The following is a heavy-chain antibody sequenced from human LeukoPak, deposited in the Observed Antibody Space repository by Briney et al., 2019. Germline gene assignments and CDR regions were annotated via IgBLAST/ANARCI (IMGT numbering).Heavy chain of an antibody. CDR1: GYTFSSYG. Sequence: ASVKVSCKASGYTFSSYGISWVRQAPGQGLEWMGWISSYNGNTNYVQKLQGRVTMTTDTSTSTAYMELRSLRSDDTAVYYCARDIYSSGWYSRSGWFDPWGQGTLVTVSS. D-gene: IGHD6-19*01. CDR2: ISSYNGNT. J-gene: IGHJ5*02. V-gene: IGHV1-18*01. CDR3: ARDIYSSGWYSRSGWFDP.